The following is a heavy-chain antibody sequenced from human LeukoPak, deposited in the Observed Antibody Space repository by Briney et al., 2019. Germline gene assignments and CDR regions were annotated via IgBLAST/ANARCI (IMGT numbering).Heavy chain of an antibody. V-gene: IGHV3-30*03. J-gene: IGHJ4*02. Sequence: GGSLRLSCAASGFSFSSYGMHWFRQAPGKGLVWVAVTSYDGSNKHYADSVKGRFTISRDNSNNTLYLQMNSLRPEDTAVYYCARDSDYWGQGTLVTVSS. CDR2: TSYDGSNK. CDR1: GFSFSSYG. CDR3: ARDSDY.